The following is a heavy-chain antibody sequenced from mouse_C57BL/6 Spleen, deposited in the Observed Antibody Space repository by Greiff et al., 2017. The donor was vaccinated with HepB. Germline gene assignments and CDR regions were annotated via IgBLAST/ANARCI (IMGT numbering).Heavy chain of an antibody. CDR1: GFTFSSYA. Sequence: EVMLVESGGGLVKPGGSLKLSCAASGFTFSSYAMSWVRQTPEKRLEWVATISDGGSYTYYPDNVKGRFTISRDNAKNNLYLQMSHLKSEDTAMYYCARGDYYGSSSDYFDYWGQGTTLTVSS. D-gene: IGHD1-1*01. V-gene: IGHV5-4*03. CDR2: ISDGGSYT. J-gene: IGHJ2*01. CDR3: ARGDYYGSSSDYFDY.